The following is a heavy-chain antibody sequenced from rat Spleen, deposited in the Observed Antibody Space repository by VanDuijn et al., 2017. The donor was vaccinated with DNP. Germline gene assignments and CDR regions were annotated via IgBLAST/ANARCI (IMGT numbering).Heavy chain of an antibody. J-gene: IGHJ2*01. Sequence: EVQLQESGPGLVKPSQSLSLTCSVTGYSITSNYWGWVRKFPGNKLEYIGHISFSGGTNYNPSLKSQISLTRDTSKNQFFLHLNSVTPEDTATYYCARWVWYFDYWGQGVMVTVSS. V-gene: IGHV3-1*01. CDR3: ARWVWYFDY. CDR2: ISFSGGT. CDR1: GYSITSNY.